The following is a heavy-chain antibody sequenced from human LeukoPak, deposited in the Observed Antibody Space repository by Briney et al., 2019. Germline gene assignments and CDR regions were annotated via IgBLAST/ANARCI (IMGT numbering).Heavy chain of an antibody. CDR3: AREQEYCSSTSCPFDP. J-gene: IGHJ5*02. V-gene: IGHV4-61*01. Sequence: KASETLSLTCTVPGGSISSSSYYWGWIRQPPGKGLEWIGYIYHSETTYNPSLKSRVTISLDTSKNQFSLKLSSVTAADTAVYYCAREQEYCSSTSCPFDPWGQGTLVTVSS. D-gene: IGHD2-2*01. CDR2: IYHSET. CDR1: GGSISSSSYY.